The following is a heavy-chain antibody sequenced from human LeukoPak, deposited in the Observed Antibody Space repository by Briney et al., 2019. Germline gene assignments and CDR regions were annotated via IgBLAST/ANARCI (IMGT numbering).Heavy chain of an antibody. J-gene: IGHJ4*02. CDR2: ISIYNRNA. CDR1: GYTFSDFD. Sequence: ASVKVSCKTSGYTFSDFDISWVRQAPGQGLEWLGWISIYNRNANSAQKFQGRPTVTTDTSTSTAYMELSGLRSDDTAVYYCARESRLLWFGELPIDYRGQGTLVTVSS. CDR3: ARESRLLWFGELPIDY. D-gene: IGHD3-10*01. V-gene: IGHV1-18*01.